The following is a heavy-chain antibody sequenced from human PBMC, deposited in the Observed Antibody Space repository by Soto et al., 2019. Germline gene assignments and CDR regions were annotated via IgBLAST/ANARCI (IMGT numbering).Heavy chain of an antibody. D-gene: IGHD2-2*02. V-gene: IGHV3-48*01. CDR1: GFTFSSYS. CDR3: ATEGYCSSTSCYNYYYYMDV. CDR2: ISSSSSTI. J-gene: IGHJ6*03. Sequence: EVQLVESGGGLVQPGGSLRLSCAASGFTFSSYSMNWVHQAPGKGLEWVSYISSSSSTIYYADSVKGRFTISRDNAKNSLYLQMNSLRAEDTAVYYCATEGYCSSTSCYNYYYYMDVWGKGTTVTVSS.